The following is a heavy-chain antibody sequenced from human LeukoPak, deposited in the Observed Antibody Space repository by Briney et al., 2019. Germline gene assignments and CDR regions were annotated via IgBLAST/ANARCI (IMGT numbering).Heavy chain of an antibody. V-gene: IGHV4-59*01. J-gene: IGHJ4*02. CDR3: ARLASTYDILTGYFLD. CDR2: IYYNGNS. D-gene: IGHD3-9*01. Sequence: PSETLSLTCTVSGDSISSYYWSWIRQPPGKGLEWIGYIYYNGNSNYNPSLKSRVTISVDTSKNQFSLKLSSVTAADTAVYYCARLASTYDILTGYFLDWGQGTLVTVSS. CDR1: GDSISSYY.